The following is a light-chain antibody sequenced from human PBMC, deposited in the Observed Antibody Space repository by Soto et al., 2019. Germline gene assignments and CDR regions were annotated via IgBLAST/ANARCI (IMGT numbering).Light chain of an antibody. CDR3: QQRSNWPT. V-gene: IGKV3-11*01. J-gene: IGKJ1*01. CDR1: QSASSY. CDR2: DAS. Sequence: IVLTQSPDTLSLSPGERVTLSCRASQSASSYLAWYQQKPGQAPRLLIYDASNRATGIPARFSGSGSGTDFTLTISSLEPEDFAVYYCQQRSNWPTLGQGTKVDIK.